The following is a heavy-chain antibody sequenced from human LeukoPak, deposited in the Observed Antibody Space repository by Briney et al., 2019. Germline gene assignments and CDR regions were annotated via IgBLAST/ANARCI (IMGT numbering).Heavy chain of an antibody. D-gene: IGHD3-22*01. CDR1: GFTFSSYW. CDR2: INSDGSST. Sequence: PGGSLRLSCAASGFTFSSYWMHWVRQAPGKGLVWVSRINSDGSSTSYADSVKGRFTISRDNAKNALYLQMNSLRDEDTAVYYCARDVLGYYDSSGYHDIWGQGTMVTVSS. J-gene: IGHJ3*02. CDR3: ARDVLGYYDSSGYHDI. V-gene: IGHV3-74*01.